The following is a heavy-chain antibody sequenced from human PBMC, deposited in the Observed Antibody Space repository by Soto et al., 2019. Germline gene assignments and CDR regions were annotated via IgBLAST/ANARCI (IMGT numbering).Heavy chain of an antibody. V-gene: IGHV3-48*01. CDR2: ISSSSSTI. D-gene: IGHD3-9*01. CDR3: ARENYDILTGPQVPFDY. CDR1: GFTFSSYS. J-gene: IGHJ4*02. Sequence: GGSLRLSCAASGFTFSSYSMNWVRQAPGKGLEWVSYISSSSSTIYYADSVKGRFTISRDNAKISLYLQMNSLRAEDTAVYYCARENYDILTGPQVPFDYWGQGTLVTVSS.